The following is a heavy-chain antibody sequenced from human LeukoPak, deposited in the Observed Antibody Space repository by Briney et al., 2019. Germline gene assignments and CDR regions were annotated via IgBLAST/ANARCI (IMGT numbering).Heavy chain of an antibody. Sequence: GGSLRLSCAASGFTFSSHAMSWVRQAPGKGLGWVSAISGSGGSTYYADSVKGRFTISRDNSKNTLYLQMSSLRAEDTAVYYCAKHLAARFDDAFDIWGQGTMVTVSS. D-gene: IGHD6-6*01. CDR3: AKHLAARFDDAFDI. CDR2: ISGSGGST. V-gene: IGHV3-23*01. CDR1: GFTFSSHA. J-gene: IGHJ3*02.